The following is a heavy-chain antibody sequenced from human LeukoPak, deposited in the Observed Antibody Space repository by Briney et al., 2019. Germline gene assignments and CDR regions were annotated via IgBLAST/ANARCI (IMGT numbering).Heavy chain of an antibody. V-gene: IGHV3-30-3*01. CDR2: ISYDGSNK. CDR3: AKVRDGSGSYYFDY. J-gene: IGHJ4*02. Sequence: GGSLRLSCAASGFTFSYYAMHWVRQAPGKGLEWVAVISYDGSNKYYADSVKGRFTISRDNSKNTLYLQMNSLRAEDTAIFYCAKVRDGSGSYYFDYWGQGTLVSVSS. D-gene: IGHD3-10*01. CDR1: GFTFSYYA.